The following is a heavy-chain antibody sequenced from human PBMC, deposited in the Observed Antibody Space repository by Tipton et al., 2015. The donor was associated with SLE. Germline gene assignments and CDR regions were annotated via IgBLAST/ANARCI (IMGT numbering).Heavy chain of an antibody. CDR1: GYTFTSYG. D-gene: IGHD1-26*01. CDR3: ARDRRSYYDYYYGMDV. V-gene: IGHV1-18*01. J-gene: IGHJ6*02. Sequence: QLVQSGPEVKKPGASVKVSCKASGYTFTSYGISWVRQAPGQGLEWMGWISAYNGNTNYAQKLQGRVTMTTDTSTSTAYMELRSLTSDDTAVYYCARDRRSYYDYYYGMDVWGQGTTVTVSS. CDR2: ISAYNGNT.